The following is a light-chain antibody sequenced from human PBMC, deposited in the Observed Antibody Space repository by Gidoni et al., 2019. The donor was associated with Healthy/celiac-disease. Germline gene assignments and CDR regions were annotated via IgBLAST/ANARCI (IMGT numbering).Light chain of an antibody. CDR3: QQYNSYRYT. CDR1: QSISSW. Sequence: DIQMTHSPSTLSPSVGDRVTITCRASQSISSWLAWYQQKPGKAPKLLIYKASSLESGVPSRCSGSGSGTEFTLTISSLQPDDFATYYCQQYNSYRYTFGQGTKLEIK. J-gene: IGKJ2*01. V-gene: IGKV1-5*03. CDR2: KAS.